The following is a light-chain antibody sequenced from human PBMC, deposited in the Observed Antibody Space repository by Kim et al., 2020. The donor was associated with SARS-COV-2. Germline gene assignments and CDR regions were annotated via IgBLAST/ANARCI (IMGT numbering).Light chain of an antibody. Sequence: SYELTQPPSVSVSRGQTASITCSGDKLGDKYACWYQQKPGQSPVLVIYQDSKRPSGIPERFSGSNSGNTATLTISGTQAMDEADYYCQAWDSSTPVVFGGGTQLTVL. CDR3: QAWDSSTPVV. CDR1: KLGDKY. V-gene: IGLV3-1*01. CDR2: QDS. J-gene: IGLJ2*01.